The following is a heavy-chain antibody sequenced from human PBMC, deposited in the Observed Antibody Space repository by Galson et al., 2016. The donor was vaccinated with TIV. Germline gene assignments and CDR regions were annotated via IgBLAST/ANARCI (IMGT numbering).Heavy chain of an antibody. J-gene: IGHJ5*02. CDR3: ARATNYYDNWFDP. CDR2: IIPIFGTT. D-gene: IGHD3-10*01. Sequence: QSGAEVKKPGASVKVSCKASGYTFTSYGISWVRQAPGQGLEWMGRIIPIFGTTKYAQKFQGRVTITADESTDTAYVELNSLTSEDTAVYYCARATNYYDNWFDPWGQGTLVTVSS. CDR1: GYTFTSYG. V-gene: IGHV1-69*13.